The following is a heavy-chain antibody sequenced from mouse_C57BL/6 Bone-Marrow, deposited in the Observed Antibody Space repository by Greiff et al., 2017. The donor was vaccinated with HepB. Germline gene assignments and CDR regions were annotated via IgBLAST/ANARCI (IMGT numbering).Heavy chain of an antibody. J-gene: IGHJ1*03. D-gene: IGHD2-2*01. CDR3: ARGEGYYGYFDV. Sequence: QVQLQQPGAELVKPGASVKLSCKASGYTFTSYWMQWVKQRPGQGLEWIGEIDPSDSYTNYNQKFKGKATLTVDTSSSTAYMQLSSLTSEDSAVYYCARGEGYYGYFDVWAQGPRSPSPQ. CDR2: IDPSDSYT. CDR1: GYTFTSYW. V-gene: IGHV1-50*01.